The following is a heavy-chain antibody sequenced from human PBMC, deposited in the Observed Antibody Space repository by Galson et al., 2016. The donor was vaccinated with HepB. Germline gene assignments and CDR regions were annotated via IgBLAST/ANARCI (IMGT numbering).Heavy chain of an antibody. CDR3: AHRYRRLGATLFDA. CDR2: ISWVDNR. J-gene: IGHJ4*02. V-gene: IGHV2-5*02. Sequence: PALVKPTQALTLTCTFSGFSLKHNGEGVGWIRQPPGKALEWVAVISWVDNRRYSPPLETRLTFTKDTSKHEGVLTMTNIAPVDTATYYCAHRYRRLGATLFDAWGQGTPVTVSS. CDR1: GFSLKHNGEG. D-gene: IGHD1-26*01.